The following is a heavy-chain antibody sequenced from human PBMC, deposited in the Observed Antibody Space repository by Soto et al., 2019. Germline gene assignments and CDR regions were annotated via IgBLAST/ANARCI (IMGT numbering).Heavy chain of an antibody. CDR3: ARGCRIQLWLRYYGMDV. Sequence: PSETLSLTCAVYGGSFSGYYWSWIRQPPGKGLEWIGEINHSGSTNYNPSLKSRVTISVDTSKNQFSLKLSSVTAADTAVYYCARGCRIQLWLRYYGMDVWGQGTPVTVSS. J-gene: IGHJ6*02. CDR2: INHSGST. CDR1: GGSFSGYY. V-gene: IGHV4-34*01. D-gene: IGHD5-18*01.